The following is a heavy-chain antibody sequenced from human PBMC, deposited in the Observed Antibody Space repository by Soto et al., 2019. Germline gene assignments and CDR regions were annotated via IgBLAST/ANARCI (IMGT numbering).Heavy chain of an antibody. Sequence: EVQLLESGGGVVQPGGSLRLSGAASGFSFSSYAMVWVRQAPGKGLEWVSVISARGGSSYFADSVKGRFTISRDNSKNVLSLEMNSLRAEDTAIYFCAKGSIEYSASVDNWGQGTLVLVSS. CDR2: ISARGGSS. D-gene: IGHD5-12*01. CDR1: GFSFSSYA. J-gene: IGHJ4*02. CDR3: AKGSIEYSASVDN. V-gene: IGHV3-23*01.